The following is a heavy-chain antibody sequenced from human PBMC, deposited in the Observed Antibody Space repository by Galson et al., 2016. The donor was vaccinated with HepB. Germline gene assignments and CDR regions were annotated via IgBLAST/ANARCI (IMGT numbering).Heavy chain of an antibody. Sequence: PALVKPTQTLTLTCTFSGFSLSNSGMCVSWIRQPPGKALEWLALIDWDANKYYSPSLRTRLTIPKDTAKNQVVLTMTNMDPADTATYYCARTQKKNDDFWGGYLYYYGMDVWGRGTTVTVSS. CDR2: IDWDANK. V-gene: IGHV2-70*01. CDR1: GFSLSNSGMC. J-gene: IGHJ6*02. CDR3: ARTQKKNDDFWGGYLYYYGMDV. D-gene: IGHD3-3*01.